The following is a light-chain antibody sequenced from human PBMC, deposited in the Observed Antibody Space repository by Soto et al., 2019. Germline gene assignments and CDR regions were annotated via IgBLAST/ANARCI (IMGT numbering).Light chain of an antibody. J-gene: IGKJ4*01. Sequence: DIVLTQPPGTLSLSPGERATLSCRASQSVTSNYVAWYLQKAGQAPRLLIYDASNRATDIPARFSGSGSGTDFTLTISSLEPEDSAVYYCQQRSLWPLTFGGGTKV. CDR1: QSVTSNY. CDR3: QQRSLWPLT. CDR2: DAS. V-gene: IGKV3D-20*02.